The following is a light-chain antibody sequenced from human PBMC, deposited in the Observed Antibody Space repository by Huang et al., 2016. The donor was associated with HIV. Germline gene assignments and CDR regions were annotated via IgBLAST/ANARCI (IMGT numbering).Light chain of an antibody. CDR2: GAS. CDR3: QQYNNWPPLT. CDR1: QSVSNN. V-gene: IGKV3-15*01. J-gene: IGKJ4*01. Sequence: EIVMTQSPATLSVSQGERATLSCRASQSVSNNLAWYQQKPGQTPRLLIYGASTRATCIPARFSGSGSGTEFTLTISSLQSEDFAVYYCQQYNNWPPLTFGGGTKVEI.